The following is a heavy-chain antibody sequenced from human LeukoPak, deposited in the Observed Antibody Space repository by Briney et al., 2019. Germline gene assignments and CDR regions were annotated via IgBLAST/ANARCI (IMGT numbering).Heavy chain of an antibody. J-gene: IGHJ5*02. Sequence: SETLSLTCTVSGGSISSGSYYWSWIRQPPGKGLEWIGYIYYSGSTNYNPSLKSRVTISVDTSKNQFSLKLSSVTAADTAVYYCARGGGYSYGYVLQTWGQGTLVTVSS. D-gene: IGHD5-18*01. CDR3: ARGGGYSYGYVLQT. CDR2: IYYSGST. CDR1: GGSISSGSYY. V-gene: IGHV4-61*01.